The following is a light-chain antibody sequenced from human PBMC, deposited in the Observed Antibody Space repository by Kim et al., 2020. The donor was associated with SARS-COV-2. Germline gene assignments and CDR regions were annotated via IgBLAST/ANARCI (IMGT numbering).Light chain of an antibody. CDR2: GAS. J-gene: IGKJ5*01. V-gene: IGKV3-20*01. CDR1: QSVRSSD. CDR3: QQYGSSPPAT. Sequence: RERATLSGRASQSVRSSDLAGYQQKTGQAPRLLSYGASSRATGIPDRFSGSGSGTDFTRTISRLEPEDFAVYYCQQYGSSPPATFGQGTRLEIK.